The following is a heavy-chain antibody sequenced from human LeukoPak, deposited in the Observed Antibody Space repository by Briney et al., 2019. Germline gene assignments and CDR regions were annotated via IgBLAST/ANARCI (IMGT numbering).Heavy chain of an antibody. Sequence: SETLSLTCTVSGGSISSYYWSWIRQPPGKGLEWIGYIYYSGSTNYNPSLKSRVTISVDTSKNQFSLKLSSVTAADTAVYYCARGHTAVTRHFDFWGQGTLVTVSS. V-gene: IGHV4-59*01. D-gene: IGHD4-17*01. J-gene: IGHJ4*02. CDR2: IYYSGST. CDR3: ARGHTAVTRHFDF. CDR1: GGSISSYY.